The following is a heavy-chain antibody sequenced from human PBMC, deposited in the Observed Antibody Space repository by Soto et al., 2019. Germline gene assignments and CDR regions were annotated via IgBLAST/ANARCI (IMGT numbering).Heavy chain of an antibody. Sequence: QVQLVESGGGVVQPGRSLRLSCAASGFTFSSYAMHWVRQAPGKGLGWVAVIWYDGSNKYYADSVKGRFTISRDNSKNTLYLQTNCLRAEDAALYYCARNGQWLVGLFEYWGQGAVVTVSS. V-gene: IGHV3-33*01. J-gene: IGHJ4*02. CDR1: GFTFSSYA. CDR2: IWYDGSNK. CDR3: ARNGQWLVGLFEY. D-gene: IGHD6-19*01.